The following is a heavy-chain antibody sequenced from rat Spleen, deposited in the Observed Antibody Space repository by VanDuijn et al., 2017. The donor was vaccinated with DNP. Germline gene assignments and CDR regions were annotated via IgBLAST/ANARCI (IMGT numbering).Heavy chain of an antibody. J-gene: IGHJ2*01. Sequence: EVQLVESGGGLVQPGRSLKLSCAASGFTFSDYYMAWVRQAPTKGLEWVAYIGSDGYAPHYGDSVKGRFTISRDNAKSTLSLQMNSLRSEDMATYYCVRWNSGHFDYWGQGVMVSVSS. CDR1: GFTFSDYY. CDR2: IGSDGYAP. D-gene: IGHD4-3*01. V-gene: IGHV5-22*01. CDR3: VRWNSGHFDY.